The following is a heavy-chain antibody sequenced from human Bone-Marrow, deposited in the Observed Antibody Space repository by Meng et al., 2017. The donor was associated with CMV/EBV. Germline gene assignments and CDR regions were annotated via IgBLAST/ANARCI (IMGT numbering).Heavy chain of an antibody. D-gene: IGHD2-2*02. CDR1: GYTFTDYY. V-gene: IGHV1-2*02. Sequence: ASVKVSCKASGYTFTDYYMHWVRQAPGQGLEWMGWISPNSGGTNYAQKFEGRVTMTKDTSISTTYMELSRLRSDDTAVYYCARAQGGYCSSTSCYTYYYGMDVWGQGTTVTFSS. J-gene: IGHJ6*02. CDR3: ARAQGGYCSSTSCYTYYYGMDV. CDR2: ISPNSGGT.